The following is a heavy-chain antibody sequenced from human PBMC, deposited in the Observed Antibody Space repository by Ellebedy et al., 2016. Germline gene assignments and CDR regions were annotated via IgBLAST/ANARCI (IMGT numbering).Heavy chain of an antibody. Sequence: ASVKVSCKASGGTFSSYAISWVRQAPGQGLEWMGGIIPIFGTANYAQKFQGRVTITADKSTSTAYMELSSLRSEDTDVYYCARGGNSYGYGGAFDIWGQGTMVTVSS. CDR3: ARGGNSYGYGGAFDI. D-gene: IGHD5-18*01. CDR1: GGTFSSYA. V-gene: IGHV1-69*06. CDR2: IIPIFGTA. J-gene: IGHJ3*02.